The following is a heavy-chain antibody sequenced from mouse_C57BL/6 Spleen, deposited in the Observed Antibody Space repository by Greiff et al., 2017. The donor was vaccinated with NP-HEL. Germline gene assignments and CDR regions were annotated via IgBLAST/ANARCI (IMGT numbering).Heavy chain of an antibody. D-gene: IGHD2-2*01. V-gene: IGHV10-1*01. CDR1: GFSFNTYA. J-gene: IGHJ1*03. Sequence: EVQGVESGGGLVQPKGSLKLSCAASGFSFNTYAMNWVRQAPGKGLEWVARIRSKSNNYATYYADSVKDRFTISRDDSESMLYLQMNNLKTEDTAMDYCVRHDDGYDGWYFDVWGTGTTVTVSS. CDR2: IRSKSNNYAT. CDR3: VRHDDGYDGWYFDV.